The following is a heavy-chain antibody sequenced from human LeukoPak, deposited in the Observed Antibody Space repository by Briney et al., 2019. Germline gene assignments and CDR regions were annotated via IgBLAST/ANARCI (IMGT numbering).Heavy chain of an antibody. Sequence: ASVKVSCKVSGYTLTELSMHWVRQAPGKGLEWMGGFDPEDGETIYAQKFQGRVTMTEDTSTDTAYMELSSLRSEDTAVYYCATYYSSRSYYYYYMDVWGKGTTVTVSS. J-gene: IGHJ6*03. CDR3: ATYYSSRSYYYYYMDV. CDR2: FDPEDGET. D-gene: IGHD6-13*01. CDR1: GYTLTELS. V-gene: IGHV1-24*01.